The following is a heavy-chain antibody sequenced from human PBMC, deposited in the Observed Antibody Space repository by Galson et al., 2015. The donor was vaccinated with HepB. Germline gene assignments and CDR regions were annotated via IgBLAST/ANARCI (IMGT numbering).Heavy chain of an antibody. V-gene: IGHV3-30*03. J-gene: IGHJ4*03. CDR1: GFTFSRSG. D-gene: IGHD2-15*01. CDR3: ARGGGYFDY. CDR2: ISYDGKSK. Sequence: SLRLSCADSGFTFSRSGIHWVRQAPGTGLEWVAVISYDGKSKYYADSVQGRFTISRDNSKNTVYLQMNSLRPEDTAVYYCARGGGYFDYWGQGTLVTVSS.